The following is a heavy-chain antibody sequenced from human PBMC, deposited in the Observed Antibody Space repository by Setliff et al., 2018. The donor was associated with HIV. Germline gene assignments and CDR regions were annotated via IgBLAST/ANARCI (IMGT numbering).Heavy chain of an antibody. Sequence: GASVKVSCKASGDTFRSYAISWVRQAPGQGLEWMGRIIPTLATSNYTQKFQGRVTITADKSTRTTYMELSSLRSEDTAVYYCARDGWDYYGSGTYPPLYYFDSWGQGTLVTVSS. J-gene: IGHJ4*01. V-gene: IGHV1-69*06. D-gene: IGHD3-10*01. CDR2: IIPTLATS. CDR1: GDTFRSYA. CDR3: ARDGWDYYGSGTYPPLYYFDS.